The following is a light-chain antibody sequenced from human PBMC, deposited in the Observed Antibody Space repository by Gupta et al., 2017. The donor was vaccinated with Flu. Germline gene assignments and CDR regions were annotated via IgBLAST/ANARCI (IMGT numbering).Light chain of an antibody. V-gene: IGKV2-28*01. Sequence: EIVMTQSPLSLPVSPGEPASISCRSSQSLLHGNGNNYLDWYFQRPGHSPQLLVYLGSNRASGVPDRFSGSGSGTDFTLRISRVEAEDIGIYYCMQDRQVPFTFGQGTRLE. CDR1: QSLLHGNGNNY. CDR2: LGS. CDR3: MQDRQVPFT. J-gene: IGKJ5*01.